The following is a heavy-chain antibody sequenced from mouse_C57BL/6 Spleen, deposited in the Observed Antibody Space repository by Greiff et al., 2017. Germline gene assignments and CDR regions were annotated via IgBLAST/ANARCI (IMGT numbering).Heavy chain of an antibody. CDR2: IGPNSGGT. Sequence: QVQLQQPGAELVKPGASVKLSCKASGYTFTSYWMHWVKQRPGRGLEWIGRIGPNSGGTKYNEKFKSKATLTVDKPSSTAYMQLSSLTSEDSAVYYCARTGILFYFDYWGQGTTLTVSS. CDR1: GYTFTSYW. V-gene: IGHV1-72*01. J-gene: IGHJ2*01. CDR3: ARTGILFYFDY.